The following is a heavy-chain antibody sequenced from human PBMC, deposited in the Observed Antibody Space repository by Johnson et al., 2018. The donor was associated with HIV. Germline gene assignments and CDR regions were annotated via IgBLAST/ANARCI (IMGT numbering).Heavy chain of an antibody. V-gene: IGHV3-33*06. D-gene: IGHD1-26*01. CDR1: GFTFSSYG. J-gene: IGHJ3*02. Sequence: QVQLVESGGGVVQPGRSLRLSCAASGFTFSSYGMHWVRQAPGKGLEWVAVIWDDGSNKYYADSVKGRFTISRDHSKNTLYLQLNSLRAEATAVYYCAKGMGELLRIDAFDIWGQGTMVTVSS. CDR3: AKGMGELLRIDAFDI. CDR2: IWDDGSNK.